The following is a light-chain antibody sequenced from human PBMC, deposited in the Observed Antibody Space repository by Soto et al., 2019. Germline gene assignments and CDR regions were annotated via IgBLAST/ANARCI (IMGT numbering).Light chain of an antibody. V-gene: IGKV1-9*01. Sequence: DIQLTQSPSVLSASVGDTVTITCRASQALSNYLAWYQQKPGKAPKLLVYDASTLQSGVASRFSGSGSGTEFTLIISGLQPDDSATYYCQQYTNTNNPWMFGQGTKVDIK. J-gene: IGKJ1*01. CDR1: QALSNY. CDR2: DAS. CDR3: QQYTNTNNPWM.